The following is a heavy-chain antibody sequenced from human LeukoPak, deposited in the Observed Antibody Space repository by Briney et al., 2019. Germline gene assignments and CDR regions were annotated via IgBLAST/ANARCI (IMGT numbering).Heavy chain of an antibody. D-gene: IGHD4-17*01. CDR1: GFTFSSYA. CDR2: ISGSGGST. V-gene: IGHV3-23*01. J-gene: IGHJ2*01. CDR3: AKDPTDYGDYDWYFDL. Sequence: GGSLRLSCAASGFTFSSYAMSWVRQAPGKGLEWVSAISGSGGSTYYADSVKGRFTISRDNSKNTLYLQMNSLRAEDTAVYYCAKDPTDYGDYDWYFDLWGRGTLVTASS.